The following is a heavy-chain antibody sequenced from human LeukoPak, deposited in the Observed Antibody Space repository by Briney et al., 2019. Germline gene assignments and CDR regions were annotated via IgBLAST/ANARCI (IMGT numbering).Heavy chain of an antibody. J-gene: IGHJ5*02. CDR1: GYTFTGYY. Sequence: ASVKVSCEASGYTFTGYYMHWVRQAPGQGLEWMGWINPNSGGTNYAQKFQGRVTMTRDTSISTAYMELSRLRSDDTAVYYCATRYCSSTSCRPAWGQETLVTVSS. D-gene: IGHD2-2*01. CDR2: INPNSGGT. CDR3: ATRYCSSTSCRPA. V-gene: IGHV1-2*02.